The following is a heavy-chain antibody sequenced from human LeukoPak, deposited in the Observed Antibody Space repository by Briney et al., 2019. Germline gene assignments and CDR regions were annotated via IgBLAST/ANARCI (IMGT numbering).Heavy chain of an antibody. V-gene: IGHV3-66*01. CDR3: ARGARIAAAGFYFDY. D-gene: IGHD6-13*01. Sequence: PGGSLRLSCAASGFTFSSYSMNWVRQAPGKGLEWVSVIYSGGSTYYADSVKGRFTISRDNSKNTLYLQMNSLRAEDTAVYYCARGARIAAAGFYFDYWGQGTLVTVSS. CDR2: IYSGGST. CDR1: GFTFSSYS. J-gene: IGHJ4*02.